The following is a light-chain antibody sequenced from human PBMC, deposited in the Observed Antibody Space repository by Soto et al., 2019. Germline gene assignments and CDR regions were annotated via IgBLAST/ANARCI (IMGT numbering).Light chain of an antibody. Sequence: DIQMTQSPSTLSGSVGDRVTITCRASQTISSWLAWYQQKPGKAPKLLIYKASTLKSGVPSRFGGSGYGTEFTLTISSLQADDFATYYCQQYNTYSGTFGQGTQVAIK. J-gene: IGKJ1*01. CDR2: KAS. CDR1: QTISSW. CDR3: QQYNTYSGT. V-gene: IGKV1-5*03.